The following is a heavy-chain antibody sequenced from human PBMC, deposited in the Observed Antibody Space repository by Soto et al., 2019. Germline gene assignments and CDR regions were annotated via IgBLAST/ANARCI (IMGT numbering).Heavy chain of an antibody. CDR2: IKEDGSEK. J-gene: IGHJ4*02. V-gene: IGHV3-7*03. Sequence: GSLRLSCAASGFTFSVHWMSWVRQAPGKGPEWVARIKEDGSEKQYADSVKGRFTISRDNAKNSLYLQMNSLRPEDTALYYCAKDRYYDSSGPLDYWGQGTLVTVSS. D-gene: IGHD3-22*01. CDR1: GFTFSVHW. CDR3: AKDRYYDSSGPLDY.